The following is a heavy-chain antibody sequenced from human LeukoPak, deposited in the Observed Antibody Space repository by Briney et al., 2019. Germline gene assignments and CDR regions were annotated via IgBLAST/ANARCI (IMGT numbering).Heavy chain of an antibody. CDR1: GFTFSDYY. J-gene: IGHJ4*02. Sequence: GGSLRLSCAASGFTFSDYYMSWIRQAPGKGLEWVSYISSSGNTIYYADSVKGRFTISRDNAKNSLYLQMNSLRPEDMAVYYCAKEIFSGLLYIDYWGQGTLVTVSS. CDR3: AKEIFSGLLYIDY. D-gene: IGHD5-12*01. CDR2: ISSSGNTI. V-gene: IGHV3-11*01.